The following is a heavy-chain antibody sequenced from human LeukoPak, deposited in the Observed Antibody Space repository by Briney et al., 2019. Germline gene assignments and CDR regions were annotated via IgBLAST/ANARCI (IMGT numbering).Heavy chain of an antibody. Sequence: GASVKVSCKASGYTFTGYYMHWVRQAPGQGLEWMGWINPNSGGTNYAQKFQGRVTMTRDTSISTAYMELSRLRSDDTAFYYCARDGGGSYYYYYYMDVWGKGTTVTISS. CDR3: ARDGGGSYYYYYYMDV. D-gene: IGHD3-16*01. V-gene: IGHV1-2*02. CDR2: INPNSGGT. J-gene: IGHJ6*03. CDR1: GYTFTGYY.